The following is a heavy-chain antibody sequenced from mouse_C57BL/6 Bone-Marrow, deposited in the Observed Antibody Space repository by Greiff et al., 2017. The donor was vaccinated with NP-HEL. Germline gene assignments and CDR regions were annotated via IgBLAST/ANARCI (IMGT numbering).Heavy chain of an antibody. J-gene: IGHJ2*01. CDR3: ARYDGYCYFDY. CDR2: IDPEDGET. V-gene: IGHV14-2*01. Sequence: EVQLQQSGAELVKPGASVKLSCTASGFNINDYYMHWVKQRTEQGLEWIGRIDPEDGETKYAQKFQGKATITADTSSNTAYLQLSSLTSEDTAVYYCARYDGYCYFDYWGQGTTLTVSS. D-gene: IGHD2-3*01. CDR1: GFNINDYY.